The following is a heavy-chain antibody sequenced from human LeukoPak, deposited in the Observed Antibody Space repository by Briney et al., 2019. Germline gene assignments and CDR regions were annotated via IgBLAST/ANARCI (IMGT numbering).Heavy chain of an antibody. Sequence: PGGYLRLSCAASGFTFSSYAMSWVRQAPGKGLEWVSAISGSGGSTYYADSVKGRFTISRDNSKNTLYLQMNSLRAEDTAVYYCAKDSGQQLATFDYWGQGTLVTVSS. D-gene: IGHD6-13*01. CDR2: ISGSGGST. J-gene: IGHJ4*02. V-gene: IGHV3-23*01. CDR1: GFTFSSYA. CDR3: AKDSGQQLATFDY.